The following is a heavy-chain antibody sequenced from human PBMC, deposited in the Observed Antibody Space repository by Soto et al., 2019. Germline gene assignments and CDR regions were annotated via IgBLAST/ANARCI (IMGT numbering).Heavy chain of an antibody. CDR2: IYYSGST. J-gene: IGHJ4*02. Sequence: PSETLSLTCTVSGGSVSSGSYYWSWIRQPPGKGLEWIGYIYYSGSTNYNPSLKSRVTISVDTSKNQFSLKLSSVTAADTAMYYCARVARSEGAYCGGDCFNFDYWGQGTLVTVSS. D-gene: IGHD2-21*02. CDR1: GGSVSSGSYY. CDR3: ARVARSEGAYCGGDCFNFDY. V-gene: IGHV4-61*01.